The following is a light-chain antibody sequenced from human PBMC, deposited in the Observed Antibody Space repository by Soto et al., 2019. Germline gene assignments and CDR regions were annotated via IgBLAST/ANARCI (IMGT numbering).Light chain of an antibody. CDR2: SAS. CDR3: QQVNSFPLT. Sequence: DIQMTQSPSSVSASVGERVTITCRASQGISSGLAWYQQKPGKAPTLLIYSASSLQSGVPSRFSGSGSGTDFTLTISSVQPEDSATYYCQQVNSFPLTFGGGTMVEIK. V-gene: IGKV1-12*01. J-gene: IGKJ4*01. CDR1: QGISSG.